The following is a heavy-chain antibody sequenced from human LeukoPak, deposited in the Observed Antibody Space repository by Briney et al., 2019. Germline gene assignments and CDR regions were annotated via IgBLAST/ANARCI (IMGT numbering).Heavy chain of an antibody. Sequence: GESLKISCKGSGYSFPSYWIGWVRQMPGKGLGGMGIIFPGESDTRYSPSFQGQVTIPAEKSISTAYLQWSSLKASDTAMYYFARHGPSGYDPSFVYWGQESQVTVSS. D-gene: IGHD5-12*01. CDR2: IFPGESDT. J-gene: IGHJ4*02. CDR1: GYSFPSYW. V-gene: IGHV5-51*01. CDR3: ARHGPSGYDPSFVY.